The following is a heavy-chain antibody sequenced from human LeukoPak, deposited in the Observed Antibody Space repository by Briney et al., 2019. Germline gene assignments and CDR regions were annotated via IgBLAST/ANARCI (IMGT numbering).Heavy chain of an antibody. J-gene: IGHJ4*02. Sequence: PSETLSLTCTVSGGFINSGSFYWGWIRLPPGKGLDWIGSISYSGSSYYNPSLKSRVTISGDTSKNQFSLKLSSVTAADTAVYYCASNYYGSGSLDYWGQGNLVTVSS. D-gene: IGHD3-10*01. V-gene: IGHV4-39*01. CDR2: ISYSGSS. CDR3: ASNYYGSGSLDY. CDR1: GGFINSGSFY.